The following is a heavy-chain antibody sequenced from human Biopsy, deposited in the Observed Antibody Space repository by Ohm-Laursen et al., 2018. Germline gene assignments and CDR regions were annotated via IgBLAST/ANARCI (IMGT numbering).Heavy chain of an antibody. J-gene: IGHJ5*02. D-gene: IGHD3-10*01. V-gene: IGHV1-18*01. CDR2: ISTYNGNT. CDR3: ARGIGSMVRGVIINVNNWFDP. CDR1: GYSFTSYG. Sequence: SVKVSCKASGYSFTSYGTSWVRQAPGQGLEWMGWISTYNGNTNYAQKVQGRVTMTTDTSTSTAYMELRSLRSDDTAVYYCARGIGSMVRGVIINVNNWFDPWGQGTLVTVSS.